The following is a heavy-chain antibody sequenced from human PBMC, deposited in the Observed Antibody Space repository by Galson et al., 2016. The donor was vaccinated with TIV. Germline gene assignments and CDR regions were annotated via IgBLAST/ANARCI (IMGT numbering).Heavy chain of an antibody. V-gene: IGHV3-53*01. CDR3: ARHLSAADYFGMDV. J-gene: IGHJ6*02. Sequence: SLRLSCAASGLTVSSHYISWVRQAPGKGLEWVSFIYSGGSTKYADSVKGRFTISRDSSENTVFLQMNSLRGEDTAVYYCARHLSAADYFGMDVWGQGTTVTVSS. D-gene: IGHD2-15*01. CDR2: IYSGGST. CDR1: GLTVSSHY.